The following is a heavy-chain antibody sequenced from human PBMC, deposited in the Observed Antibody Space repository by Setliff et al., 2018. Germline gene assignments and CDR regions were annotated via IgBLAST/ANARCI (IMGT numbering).Heavy chain of an antibody. D-gene: IGHD3-3*01. J-gene: IGHJ4*02. CDR2: INHSGST. V-gene: IGHV4-34*01. CDR3: ARRYNFWSGYFDY. Sequence: PSETLSLTCAVYGGSFSGYYWSWIRQPPGKGLEWIGEINHSGSTNYNPSLKSRVTISVDTSKNQFSLKLSSVTAADTAVYYCARRYNFWSGYFDYWARERWSPSPQ. CDR1: GGSFSGYY.